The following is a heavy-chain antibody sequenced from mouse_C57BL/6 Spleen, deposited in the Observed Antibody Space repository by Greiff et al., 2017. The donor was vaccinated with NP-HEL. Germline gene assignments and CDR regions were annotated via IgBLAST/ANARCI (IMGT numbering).Heavy chain of an antibody. CDR2: IYPGSGST. Sequence: VQLQQPGAELVKPGASVKMSCKASGYTFTSYWITWVKQRPGQGLEWIGDIYPGSGSTNYNEKFKSKATLTVDTSSSTAYMQLSSLTSEDSAVYYCARSDYDYDGFAYWGQGTLVTVSA. D-gene: IGHD2-4*01. V-gene: IGHV1-55*01. CDR1: GYTFTSYW. J-gene: IGHJ3*01. CDR3: ARSDYDYDGFAY.